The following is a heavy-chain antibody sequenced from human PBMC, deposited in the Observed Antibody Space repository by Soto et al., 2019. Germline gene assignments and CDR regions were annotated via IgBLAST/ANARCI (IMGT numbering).Heavy chain of an antibody. J-gene: IGHJ4*02. D-gene: IGHD3-22*01. CDR2: ITSNSDTI. Sequence: EVQLVESGGDLVQPGGSLTLSCAASGFTFSSYSMIWVRQAPGKGLEWVSYITSNSDTIYYADSVKGRFTISRDNAKNSLYLQMNSLRDEDTAVYCCAGRGSGSAWGQGTLVTVSS. CDR3: AGRGSGSA. CDR1: GFTFSSYS. V-gene: IGHV3-48*02.